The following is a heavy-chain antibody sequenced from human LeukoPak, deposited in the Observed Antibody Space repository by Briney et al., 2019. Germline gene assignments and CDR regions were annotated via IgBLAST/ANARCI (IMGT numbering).Heavy chain of an antibody. CDR3: AKTGDYYDSSGYLDWYFDY. CDR2: ISYGGSNK. Sequence: PGGSLRLSCAASGFTFSSYGMHWVRQAPGKGLEWVAVISYGGSNKYYADSVKGRFTISRDNSKNTLYLQMNSLRAEDTAVYYCAKTGDYYDSSGYLDWYFDYWGQGTLVTVSS. V-gene: IGHV3-30*18. D-gene: IGHD3-22*01. CDR1: GFTFSSYG. J-gene: IGHJ4*02.